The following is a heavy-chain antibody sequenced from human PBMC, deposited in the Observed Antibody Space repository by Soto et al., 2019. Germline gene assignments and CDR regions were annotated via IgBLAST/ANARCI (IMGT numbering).Heavy chain of an antibody. V-gene: IGHV1-18*01. J-gene: IGHJ4*02. Sequence: ASVKVSCKASGYTFTSNGISWVRQAPGQGLEWMGWISTSKGNTNYAQKFQGRVTLTTDRSTSTAYMELRSLRFDDTAVYYCARDQRRNFDYWGQGTLVTVSS. CDR3: ARDQRRNFDY. CDR1: GYTFTSNG. CDR2: ISTSKGNT.